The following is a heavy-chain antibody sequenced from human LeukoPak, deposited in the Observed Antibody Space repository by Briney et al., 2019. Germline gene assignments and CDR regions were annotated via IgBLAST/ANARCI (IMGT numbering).Heavy chain of an antibody. J-gene: IGHJ3*02. V-gene: IGHV3-23*01. CDR2: ISNSGGGT. CDR3: AKGAGAEAFHI. CDR1: GFTFSIYA. Sequence: GGSLSLSCAASGFTFSIYAMRWVRHAPGKGLEWVSGISNSGGGTYYTDSVKGRFTISRDNSESTLYLQMNSLRADDAAVYYCAKGAGAEAFHIWGQGTMVTVSS. D-gene: IGHD1-26*01.